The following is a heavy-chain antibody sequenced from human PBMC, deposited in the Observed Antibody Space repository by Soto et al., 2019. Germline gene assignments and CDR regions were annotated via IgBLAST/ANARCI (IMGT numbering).Heavy chain of an antibody. J-gene: IGHJ4*02. CDR1: GFTFSSYG. CDR2: IWYDGSNK. CDR3: ARAKFPPSFGPQPLDY. D-gene: IGHD3-10*01. Sequence: QVQLVESGGGVVQPGRSLRLSCAASGFTFSSYGMHWVRQAPGKGLEWVAVIWYDGSNKYYADSVKGRFTISRDNSKNTLYLQMNSLRAEDTAVYYCARAKFPPSFGPQPLDYWGQGTLVTVSS. V-gene: IGHV3-33*01.